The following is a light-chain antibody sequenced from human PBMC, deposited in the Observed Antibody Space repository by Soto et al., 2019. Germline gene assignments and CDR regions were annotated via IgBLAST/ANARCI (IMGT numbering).Light chain of an antibody. CDR2: YAS. Sequence: ELVLTQSPATLSLSPGYIATLSCMASQRVGSYLGWYQQRPGQAHSLLIYYASNRATGIPASFSGSWSWTDFTLTICSLETEDFAVYYCPQRSDWPSTFGGGTNVEIK. J-gene: IGKJ4*01. V-gene: IGKV3-11*01. CDR3: PQRSDWPST. CDR1: QRVGSY.